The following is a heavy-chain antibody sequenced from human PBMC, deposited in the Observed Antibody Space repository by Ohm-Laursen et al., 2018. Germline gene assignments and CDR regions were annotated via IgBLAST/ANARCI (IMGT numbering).Heavy chain of an antibody. CDR3: ARAASGSYEIDY. J-gene: IGHJ4*02. Sequence: SETLSLTCAVYGGSFSGYDWSWIRQPPGKGLEWIGEINHSGSTNYNPSLKSRVTISVDTSKNQFSLKLSSVTAADTAVYYCARAASGSYEIDYWGQGTLVTVSS. CDR1: GGSFSGYD. V-gene: IGHV4-34*01. D-gene: IGHD1-26*01. CDR2: INHSGST.